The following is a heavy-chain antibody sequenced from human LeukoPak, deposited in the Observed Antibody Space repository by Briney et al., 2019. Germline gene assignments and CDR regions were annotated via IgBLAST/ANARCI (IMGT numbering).Heavy chain of an antibody. D-gene: IGHD6-6*01. CDR1: GYTFTGYY. V-gene: IGHV1-2*02. J-gene: IGHJ3*02. CDR3: ARDPGYSSSSMSAFDI. CDR2: INPNSGGT. Sequence: ASVKVSCKASGYTFTGYYMHWVRQAPGQGLEWMGWINPNSGGTNYAQKFQGRVTMTRDTSISTAYMELSRLTSDDTAVYYCARDPGYSSSSMSAFDIWGQGTMVTVSS.